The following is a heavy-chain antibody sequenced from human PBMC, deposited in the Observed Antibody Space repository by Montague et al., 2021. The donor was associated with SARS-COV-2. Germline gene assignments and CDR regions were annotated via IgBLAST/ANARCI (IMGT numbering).Heavy chain of an antibody. V-gene: IGHV4-38-2*01. J-gene: IGHJ5*02. Sequence: SETLSLTCAVALHCGVVELWRWSEEHTSELQSPKGIVCRHLSETTYYNPSLKIRITMAVDTSQNQFSLNLISVTAADTAVYFCVIMGAAHRLNNWFDPWGQGAMVTVFS. CDR1: LHCGVVEL. CDR3: VIMGAAHRLNNWFDP. D-gene: IGHD1-26*01. CDR2: RHLSETT.